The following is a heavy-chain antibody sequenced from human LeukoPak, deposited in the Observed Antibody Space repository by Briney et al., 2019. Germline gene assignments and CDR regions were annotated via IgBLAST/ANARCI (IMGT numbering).Heavy chain of an antibody. CDR3: AIQRCSSSWYQASQGYYFDY. CDR1: GGSFSGYY. D-gene: IGHD6-13*01. J-gene: IGHJ4*02. V-gene: IGHV4-34*01. Sequence: SETLSLTCAVYGGSFSGYYWSWIRQPPGKGLEWIGEINHSGSTNYNPSLKSRVTISVDTSKNQFSLKLSSVTAADTAVYYCAIQRCSSSWYQASQGYYFDYWGQGTLVTVSS. CDR2: INHSGST.